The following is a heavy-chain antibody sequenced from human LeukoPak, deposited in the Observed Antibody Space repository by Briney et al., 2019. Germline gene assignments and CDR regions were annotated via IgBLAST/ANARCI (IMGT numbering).Heavy chain of an antibody. J-gene: IGHJ6*03. V-gene: IGHV3-48*04. CDR3: ARDQGYCSRTNYCYYYYMDV. Sequence: GGSLRLSCAASGFTLSSHSINWVRQAPGKGLEWVSYISTTSNTIHYADSVKGRFTISRDNAKNSLYLQMNSLRAEDAAVYYCARDQGYCSRTNYCYYYYMDVWGKGTTVTVSS. CDR2: ISTTSNTI. CDR1: GFTLSSHS. D-gene: IGHD2-2*01.